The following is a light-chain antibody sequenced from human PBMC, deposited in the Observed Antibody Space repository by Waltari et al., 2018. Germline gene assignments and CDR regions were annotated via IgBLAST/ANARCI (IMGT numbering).Light chain of an antibody. Sequence: VLTQSPATLSVSPGETATPFCRASQSTDSNLAWYQQKPGQAPRLLIYDASTRATGVPARFRGSGSGTEFTLIISSLQPEDFAVYYCQQHNNWPYTFGRGTQLEI. V-gene: IGKV3-15*01. CDR1: QSTDSN. CDR3: QQHNNWPYT. CDR2: DAS. J-gene: IGKJ2*01.